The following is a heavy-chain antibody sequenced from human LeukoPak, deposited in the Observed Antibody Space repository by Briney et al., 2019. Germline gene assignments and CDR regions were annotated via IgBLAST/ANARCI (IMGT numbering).Heavy chain of an antibody. CDR1: GFTFSSYA. J-gene: IGHJ4*02. V-gene: IGHV3-30*04. CDR3: ARVGHILGAKLDY. D-gene: IGHD1-26*01. Sequence: PGGSLRLSCAASGFTFSSYAIHWVRQAPGKGLEWVAGVSYDGTDKYYADSVKGRFSISRDNSKNTLFLQMNNLKPEDTAVFYCARVGHILGAKLDYWGQGTLVTVSS. CDR2: VSYDGTDK.